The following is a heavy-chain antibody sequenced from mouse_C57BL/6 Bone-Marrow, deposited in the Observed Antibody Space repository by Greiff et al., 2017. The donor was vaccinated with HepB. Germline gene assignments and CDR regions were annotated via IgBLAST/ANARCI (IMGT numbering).Heavy chain of an antibody. Sequence: QVQLQQSGAELVRPGASVTLSCKASGYTFTDYEMHWVKQTPVHGLEWIGAIDPETGGTAYNQKFKGKAILTADKSSSTAYMELRSLTSEDSAVYYCTEYDYDWYFDVWGTGTTVTVSS. CDR3: TEYDYDWYFDV. D-gene: IGHD2-4*01. J-gene: IGHJ1*03. CDR2: IDPETGGT. CDR1: GYTFTDYE. V-gene: IGHV1-15*01.